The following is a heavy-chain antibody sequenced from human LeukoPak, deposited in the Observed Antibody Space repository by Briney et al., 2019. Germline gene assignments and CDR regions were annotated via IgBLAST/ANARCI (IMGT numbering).Heavy chain of an antibody. J-gene: IGHJ6*02. D-gene: IGHD3-10*01. Sequence: NPSETLSLTCTVSGGSISSYYWSWIRQPPGKGLEWIGYIYYSGSTNYNPSLKSRVTISVDTSKNQFSLKLSSVTAADTAVYYCARDAGDDYYYYGMDVWGQGTTVTVSS. CDR2: IYYSGST. V-gene: IGHV4-59*01. CDR3: ARDAGDDYYYYGMDV. CDR1: GGSISSYY.